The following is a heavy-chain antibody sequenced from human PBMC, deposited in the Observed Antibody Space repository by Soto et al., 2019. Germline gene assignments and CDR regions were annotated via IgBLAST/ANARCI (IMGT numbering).Heavy chain of an antibody. D-gene: IGHD6-13*01. CDR1: GFTFSSYA. CDR2: ISYDGSNK. Sequence: QVQLVESGGGVVQPGRSLRLSCAASGFTFSSYAMHWVRQAPGKGLEWVAVISYDGSNKYYADSVKGRFTISRDNSKNTLYLQMNSLRAEDTAVYYCARDRAKKYSSSWYGGWFDPWGQGTLVTVSS. V-gene: IGHV3-30-3*01. CDR3: ARDRAKKYSSSWYGGWFDP. J-gene: IGHJ5*02.